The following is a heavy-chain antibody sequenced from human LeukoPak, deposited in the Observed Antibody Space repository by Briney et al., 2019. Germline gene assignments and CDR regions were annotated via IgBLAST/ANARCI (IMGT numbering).Heavy chain of an antibody. D-gene: IGHD6-6*01. CDR2: ISHYGCDI. Sequence: GGSLTLSCAASGFSFTSCGMHWVRQTPGRGLEWVAVISHYGCDIYYADSVKGRFTISRDNSKNMLFLQMNTLRAEGTAVYYCVKDLSFSSSCFEFWGQGTPVTVSS. CDR1: GFSFTSCG. V-gene: IGHV3-30*18. CDR3: VKDLSFSSSCFEF. J-gene: IGHJ4*02.